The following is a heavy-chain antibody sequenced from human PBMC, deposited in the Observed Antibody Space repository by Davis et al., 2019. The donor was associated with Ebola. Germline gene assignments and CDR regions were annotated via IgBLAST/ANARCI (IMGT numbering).Heavy chain of an antibody. D-gene: IGHD6-13*01. J-gene: IGHJ4*02. Sequence: GESLKTPCATSGFSFSTYTMNWVRQAQGKGLEWVSSISSRGSYIYYTDSVKGRLTISRDNAKNSLYLEMNSLRAEDTGGYSGSKARGVAAANPFDSWGQGVLVTVSS. CDR1: GFSFSTYT. V-gene: IGHV3-21*04. CDR2: ISSRGSYI. CDR3: SKARGVAAANPFDS.